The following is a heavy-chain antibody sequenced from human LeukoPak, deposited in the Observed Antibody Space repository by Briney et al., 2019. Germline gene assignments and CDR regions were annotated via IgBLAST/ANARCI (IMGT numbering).Heavy chain of an antibody. Sequence: ASVKVSCKASGYTFTSDYMHWVRQAPGQGLEWMGIINPSGGSTSYAQKFQGRVTMTRDTSTSTVYMELSSLRSEDTAVYYCAREGLAYCGGDCYSIPAYYGMDVWGQGTTVTVPS. CDR3: AREGLAYCGGDCYSIPAYYGMDV. CDR1: GYTFTSDY. CDR2: INPSGGST. D-gene: IGHD2-21*02. V-gene: IGHV1-46*01. J-gene: IGHJ6*02.